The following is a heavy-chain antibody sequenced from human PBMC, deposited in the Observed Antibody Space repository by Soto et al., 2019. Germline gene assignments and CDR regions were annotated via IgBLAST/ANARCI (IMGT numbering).Heavy chain of an antibody. Sequence: QVQLVESGGGVVQPGRSLRLSCAASGFTFSSYGMHWVRQAPGKGLEWVAVISYDGTSKYYADSVKGRFTISRDNSKNMLYLQINSLRAEATAVYYCAKVGGRSWPPYHYGMDVWGQGTTVTVSS. D-gene: IGHD6-13*01. CDR3: AKVGGRSWPPYHYGMDV. CDR2: ISYDGTSK. V-gene: IGHV3-30*18. J-gene: IGHJ6*02. CDR1: GFTFSSYG.